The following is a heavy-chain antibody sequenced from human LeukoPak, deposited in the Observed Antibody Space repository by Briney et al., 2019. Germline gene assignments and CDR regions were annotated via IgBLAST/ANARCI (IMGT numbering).Heavy chain of an antibody. CDR3: ARANFLYCSSTSCLFDY. J-gene: IGHJ4*02. CDR1: GYTFTDYY. Sequence: GASVKVSCKASGYTFTDYYMHWVRQAPGQGFEWMGWINPNDGDTYYAQKFQGWVTMTRDTSISTAHMEVSRLRSDDTAVYYCARANFLYCSSTSCLFDYWGQGTLVTVSS. D-gene: IGHD2-2*01. V-gene: IGHV1-2*04. CDR2: INPNDGDT.